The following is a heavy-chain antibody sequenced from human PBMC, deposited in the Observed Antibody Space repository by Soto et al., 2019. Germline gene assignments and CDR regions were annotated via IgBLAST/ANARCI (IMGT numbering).Heavy chain of an antibody. CDR1: GYSFNRYW. J-gene: IGHJ6*02. CDR3: ARLASYGSANHSYHYRLDV. D-gene: IGHD3-10*01. CDR2: IYDGDWDT. Sequence: GEYRNILCKCSGYSFNRYWLGWVRQMPGKDLEWLGIIYDGDWDTRYSPSFQGQVTISADKYISTAYLQWSSPKSSDTSMFSGARLASYGSANHSYHYRLDVWGQGTTVTVSS. V-gene: IGHV5-51*01.